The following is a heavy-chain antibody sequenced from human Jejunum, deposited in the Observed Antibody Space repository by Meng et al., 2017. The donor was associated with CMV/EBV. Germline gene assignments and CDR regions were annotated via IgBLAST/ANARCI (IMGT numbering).Heavy chain of an antibody. CDR3: AREERGLEGGGSCPFDY. J-gene: IGHJ4*02. D-gene: IGHD2-15*01. CDR1: TFSDYY. CDR2: ISSSGSTI. Sequence: TFSDYYMGWIRQAPGKGLEWVSYISSSGSTIYYADSVKGRFTISRDNAKNSLYLQMNSLRAEDTAVYYCAREERGLEGGGSCPFDYWGQGTLVTVSS. V-gene: IGHV3-11*01.